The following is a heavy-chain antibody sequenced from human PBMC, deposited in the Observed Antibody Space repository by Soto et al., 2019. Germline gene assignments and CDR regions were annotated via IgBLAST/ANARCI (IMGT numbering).Heavy chain of an antibody. CDR2: ISPYNGHT. D-gene: IGHD2-2*01. Sequence: QVQLVQSAGEVKKPGASVKVSCKASGYSFTSYGISWVRRAPGQGLEWMGWISPYNGHTQFVERFQGRVTITTDKSTKSAYMELRNLRSDDTAHYYCARDLTIVPATHPRLENYGMDVWGQGATVIVSS. CDR3: ARDLTIVPATHPRLENYGMDV. J-gene: IGHJ6*02. V-gene: IGHV1-18*01. CDR1: GYSFTSYG.